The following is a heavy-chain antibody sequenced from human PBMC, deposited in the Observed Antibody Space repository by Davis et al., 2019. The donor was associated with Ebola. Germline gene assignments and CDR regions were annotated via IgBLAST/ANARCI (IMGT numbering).Heavy chain of an antibody. V-gene: IGHV3-7*03. CDR2: INQDGSQK. J-gene: IGHJ2*01. CDR1: GFTFSSSW. Sequence: GESLKISCVASGFTFSSSWMSWVRQAPGKGLEWVANINQDGSQKSYVDSVKGRFTISRDNAKNSLYLQMNSLRVEDTAVYYCARDPHRAAFDLWGRCTLVTVSS. D-gene: IGHD6-13*01. CDR3: ARDPHRAAFDL.